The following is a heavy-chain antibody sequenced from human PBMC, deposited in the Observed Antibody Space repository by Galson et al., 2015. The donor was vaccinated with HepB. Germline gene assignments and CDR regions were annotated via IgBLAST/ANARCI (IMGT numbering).Heavy chain of an antibody. V-gene: IGHV3-74*01. D-gene: IGHD1-7*01. J-gene: IGHJ4*02. Sequence: SLRLSCAGTGFNFSRYWMHWVRQAPGKGLVWVSRINSDGSKTSYADSVRGRFTISRDNAKSTLYLQMNSLRAEDTAVYYCARETGTTSQGIDYWGQGTLVTVSS. CDR3: ARETGTTSQGIDY. CDR1: GFNFSRYW. CDR2: INSDGSKT.